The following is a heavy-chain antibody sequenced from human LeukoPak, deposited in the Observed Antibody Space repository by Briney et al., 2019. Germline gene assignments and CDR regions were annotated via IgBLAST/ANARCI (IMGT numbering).Heavy chain of an antibody. D-gene: IGHD6-19*01. V-gene: IGHV3-30-3*01. CDR2: ISYDGSNK. CDR3: AREMAVAGTHGMDV. J-gene: IGHJ6*02. CDR1: GFTFSSYA. Sequence: GGSLRLSCAASGFTFSSYAMHWVRQAPGNGLEWVAVISYDGSNKYYADSVKGRFTISRDNSKNTLYLQMNSLRAEDTAVYYCAREMAVAGTHGMDVWGQGTTVTVSS.